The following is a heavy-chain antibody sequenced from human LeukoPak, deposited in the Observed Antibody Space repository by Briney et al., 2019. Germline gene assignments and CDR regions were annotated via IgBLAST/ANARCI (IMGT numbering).Heavy chain of an antibody. V-gene: IGHV3-30-3*01. CDR2: ISYDGSNK. CDR3: ARERGTATRPTPFDC. Sequence: PGRSLRLSCAASGFTFSSYAMHWVRQAPGKGLEWVAVISYDGSNKYYADSVKSRLTTSRDNSKNTLYLQMNSLRAEDTAVYYCARERGTATRPTPFDCWGQGTPVTVSS. D-gene: IGHD6-6*01. CDR1: GFTFSSYA. J-gene: IGHJ4*02.